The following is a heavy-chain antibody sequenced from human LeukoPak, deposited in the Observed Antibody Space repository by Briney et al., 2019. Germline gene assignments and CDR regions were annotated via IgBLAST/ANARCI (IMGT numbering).Heavy chain of an antibody. CDR2: IIPIFGTA. CDR1: GGTFSSYA. J-gene: IGHJ4*02. Sequence: GSSVKVSCKASGGTFSSYAISWVRQAPGQGLEWMGGIIPIFGTANYAQKFQGRVTITADESTSTAYMELSSLRSGDTAVYYCARSNIMFRTTIDYWGQGTLVTVSS. V-gene: IGHV1-69*01. CDR3: ARSNIMFRTTIDY. D-gene: IGHD4-11*01.